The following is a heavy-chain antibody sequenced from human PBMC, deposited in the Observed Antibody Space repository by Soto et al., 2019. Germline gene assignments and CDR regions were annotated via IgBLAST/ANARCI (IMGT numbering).Heavy chain of an antibody. J-gene: IGHJ6*03. D-gene: IGHD1-26*01. Sequence: GGSLRLSCAASGFTFSGSAMHWVRQASGKGLEWVGRIRSKANSYATAYAASVKGRFTISRDDSKNTAYLQMNSLKTEDTAVYYCTRRETSTAYYYYMDVWGKGTTVTVSS. CDR2: IRSKANSYAT. CDR3: TRRETSTAYYYYMDV. V-gene: IGHV3-73*01. CDR1: GFTFSGSA.